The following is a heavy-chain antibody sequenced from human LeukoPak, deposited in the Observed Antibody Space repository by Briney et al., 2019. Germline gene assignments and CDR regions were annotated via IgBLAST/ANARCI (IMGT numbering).Heavy chain of an antibody. CDR1: GFTLSSYW. D-gene: IGHD4-23*01. CDR3: ARYIETPRRDLDY. CDR2: IKQDASEK. Sequence: GGSLRLSCAASGFTLSSYWMSWVRQAPGKGLEWAARIKQDASEKHYVDSVKGRFTISRDNAKNSVYLQMNTLRAEDTAVYYCARYIETPRRDLDYWGQGTLVTVSS. V-gene: IGHV3-7*01. J-gene: IGHJ4*02.